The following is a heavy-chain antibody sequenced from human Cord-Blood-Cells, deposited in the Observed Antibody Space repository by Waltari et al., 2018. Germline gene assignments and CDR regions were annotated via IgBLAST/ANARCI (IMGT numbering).Heavy chain of an antibody. CDR1: GGSFSGYY. CDR3: ARRVLAAAAYYYYYYMDV. Sequence: QVQLQQWGAGLLKPSETLSLTCAVYGGSFSGYYWSWIRQPPGKGLEWIGEINHSGSTNDNPSLKGRVTISVDTSKNQFSLKLSSVTAADTAVYYCARRVLAAAAYYYYYYMDVWGKGTTVTVSS. J-gene: IGHJ6*03. CDR2: INHSGST. V-gene: IGHV4-34*01. D-gene: IGHD6-13*01.